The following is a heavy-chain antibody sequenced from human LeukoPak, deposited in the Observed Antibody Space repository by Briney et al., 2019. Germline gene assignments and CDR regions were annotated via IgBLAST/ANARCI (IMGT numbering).Heavy chain of an antibody. Sequence: SETLSLTCAVYGGSFSGYYWSWIRQPPGKGLEWIGEINHSGSTNYNPSLKSRVTISVDTSKNQFSLKLSAVTAADTAVYYCARVAQGGIAAAGTENWFDPWGQGTLVTVSS. D-gene: IGHD6-13*01. CDR1: GGSFSGYY. V-gene: IGHV4-34*01. J-gene: IGHJ5*02. CDR2: INHSGST. CDR3: ARVAQGGIAAAGTENWFDP.